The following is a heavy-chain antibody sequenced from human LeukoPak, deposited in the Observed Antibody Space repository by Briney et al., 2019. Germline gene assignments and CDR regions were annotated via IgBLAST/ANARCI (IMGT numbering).Heavy chain of an antibody. Sequence: GGSLRLSCAASGFTLSSYTMNWVRQAPGKGLEWVSYMSTSGSISYTDSVKGRFTISRDSAKNSLYLQMNSLRAEDTAVYYCAREAIAVAGTGIDYWGQGTLVTVS. CDR3: AREAIAVAGTGIDY. D-gene: IGHD6-19*01. CDR2: MSTSGSI. J-gene: IGHJ4*02. CDR1: GFTLSSYT. V-gene: IGHV3-48*01.